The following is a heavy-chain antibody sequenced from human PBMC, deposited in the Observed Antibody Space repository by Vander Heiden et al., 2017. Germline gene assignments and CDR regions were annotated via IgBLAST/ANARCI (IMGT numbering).Heavy chain of an antibody. CDR3: ARDELGQGGAFDY. CDR1: GLPFSTYC. V-gene: IGHV3-33*01. J-gene: IGHJ4*02. D-gene: IGHD1-26*01. CDR2: IWDGGSNK. Sequence: VQLVESGRAVLQPGRSLRLACAASGLPFSTYCMHWVRHAAGKGRGWVAVIWDGGSNKYYADAVRGRFNISRDNSKNTVYRQRNSMRDEDTGVYYCARDELGQGGAFDYWGQGNLVTVSS.